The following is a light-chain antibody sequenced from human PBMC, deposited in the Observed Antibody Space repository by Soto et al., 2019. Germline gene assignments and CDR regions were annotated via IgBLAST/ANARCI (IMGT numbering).Light chain of an antibody. CDR2: DAS. V-gene: IGKV1-5*01. CDR3: QQHDDYSHAT. J-gene: IGKJ2*01. CDR1: QDIGNF. Sequence: DVQMTQSPSTLSASGGDRVTISCRTSQDIGNFLAWYQHKPGKAPKLLIYDASTLQTGVPSRFRASGFGTEFTLTISGLQPDDIATYYCQQHDDYSHATFGQGTKVEIK.